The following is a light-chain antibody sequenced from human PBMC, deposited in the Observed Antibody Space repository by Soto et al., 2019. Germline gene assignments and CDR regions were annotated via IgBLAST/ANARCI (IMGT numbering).Light chain of an antibody. CDR2: RAS. CDR1: QHVSSN. J-gene: IGKJ2*01. CDR3: QQYNKWPYT. Sequence: EIVMTQSPATLSVSPGGSATLSCRASQHVSSNLAWYRQKPGQAPTLLIYRASTRATGIPATFSGSGSGTEFTLTISSLQSEDFAVYYCQQYNKWPYTFGQGI. V-gene: IGKV3-15*01.